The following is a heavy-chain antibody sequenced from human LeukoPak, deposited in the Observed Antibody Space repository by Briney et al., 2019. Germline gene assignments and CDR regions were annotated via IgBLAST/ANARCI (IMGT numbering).Heavy chain of an antibody. V-gene: IGHV3-48*04. D-gene: IGHD3-22*01. J-gene: IGHJ6*02. CDR1: GFTFSSYS. CDR3: ARDSIWDDSSGYTYGMDV. CDR2: ISSSSSTI. Sequence: GGSLRLSCAASGFTFSSYSMNWVRQAPGKGLEWVSYISSSSSTIYHADSVKGRFTISRDNAKNSLYLQMNSLRAEDTAVYYCARDSIWDDSSGYTYGMDVWGQGTTVTVSS.